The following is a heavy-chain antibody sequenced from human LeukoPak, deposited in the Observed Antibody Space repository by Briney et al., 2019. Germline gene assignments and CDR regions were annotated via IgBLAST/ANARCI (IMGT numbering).Heavy chain of an antibody. J-gene: IGHJ4*02. CDR2: ISFSGRST. D-gene: IGHD1-26*01. CDR3: AKDREKAVGATIFDH. V-gene: IGHV3-23*01. Sequence: ETLSLTCAVSGGSIRSSNWWSWVRQAPGKGLEWVLGISFSGRSTNYADSVKGRFIISRDNSNNTLYLQMNSLRAEDTAVYYCAKDREKAVGATIFDHWGQGTLVTVSS. CDR1: GGSIRSSN.